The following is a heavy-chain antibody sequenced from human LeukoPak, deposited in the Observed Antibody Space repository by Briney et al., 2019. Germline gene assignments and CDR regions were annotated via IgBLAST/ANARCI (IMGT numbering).Heavy chain of an antibody. CDR1: GYTFSRYY. D-gene: IGHD6-25*01. CDR3: ARAPERLPLDY. CDR2: INPSGGST. Sequence: ASVKVSCKASGYTFSRYYMHWVRQAPGQGLEWMGIINPSGGSTSYAQRFQGRVTMTSDTSTNTVYMELSSLRSEDTAVYYCARAPERLPLDYWGRGTLVTVSS. J-gene: IGHJ4*02. V-gene: IGHV1-46*01.